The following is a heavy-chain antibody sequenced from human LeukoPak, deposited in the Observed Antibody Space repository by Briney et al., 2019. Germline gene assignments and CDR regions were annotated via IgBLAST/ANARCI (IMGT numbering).Heavy chain of an antibody. V-gene: IGHV4-59*12. CDR3: AREIATSGGNSRALDY. D-gene: IGHD4-23*01. Sequence: PSETLSLTCTVSGGSISSYYWSWIRQPPGKGLEWIGYIYYSGSTNYNPSLKSRVTISVDTSKNQFSLKLTYVTAADTAVYYCAREIATSGGNSRALDYWGQGTLVTVSS. J-gene: IGHJ4*02. CDR2: IYYSGST. CDR1: GGSISSYY.